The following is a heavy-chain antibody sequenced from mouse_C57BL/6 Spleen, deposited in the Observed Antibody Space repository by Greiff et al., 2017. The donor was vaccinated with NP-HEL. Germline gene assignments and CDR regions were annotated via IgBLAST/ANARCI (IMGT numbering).Heavy chain of an antibody. D-gene: IGHD3-3*01. Sequence: EVKLVESEGGLVQPGSSMKLSCTASGFTFSDYYMAWVRQVPEKGLEWVANINYDGSSTYYLDSLKSRFIISRDNAKNILYLQMSSLKSEDTATYYCARAGTGPYYYAMDYWGQGTSVTVSS. CDR2: INYDGSST. J-gene: IGHJ4*01. CDR3: ARAGTGPYYYAMDY. V-gene: IGHV5-16*01. CDR1: GFTFSDYY.